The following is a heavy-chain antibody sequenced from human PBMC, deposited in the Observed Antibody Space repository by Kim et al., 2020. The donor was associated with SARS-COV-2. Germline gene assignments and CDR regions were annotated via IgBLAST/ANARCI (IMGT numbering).Heavy chain of an antibody. CDR3: ARPYSGSHYYLDY. J-gene: IGHJ4*02. Sequence: YSPSYQGQVTISADKSTSTAYLQWSRLKASDTAMYYCARPYSGSHYYLDYWGQGTLVTVSS. D-gene: IGHD1-26*01. V-gene: IGHV5-51*01.